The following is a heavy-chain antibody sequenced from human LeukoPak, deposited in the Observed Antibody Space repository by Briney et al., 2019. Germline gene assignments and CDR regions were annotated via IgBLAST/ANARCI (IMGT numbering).Heavy chain of an antibody. Sequence: GGSLRLSCAASGFTFSDYYMSWIRQAPGKGLEWVSYISSSDNTIYYADSVKGRFTISRDNSKNTLYLQMNSLRAEDTAVYYCARDDRDTAMALTYWGQGTLVTVSS. CDR3: ARDDRDTAMALTY. CDR1: GFTFSDYY. D-gene: IGHD5-18*01. J-gene: IGHJ4*02. V-gene: IGHV3-11*04. CDR2: ISSSDNTI.